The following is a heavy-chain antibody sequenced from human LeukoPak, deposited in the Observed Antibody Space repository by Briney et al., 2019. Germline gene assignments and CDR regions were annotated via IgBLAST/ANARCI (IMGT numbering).Heavy chain of an antibody. Sequence: GGSLSLSWEASGFTFSGYWMHWARQAPGKGLEWVANLKQDASEKHFADSVKGRFTISRDNAENSLYLQMNSLRAEDTAMYYCARGTIAAPGTDYWGQGTLVTVSS. CDR2: LKQDASEK. D-gene: IGHD6-13*01. CDR1: GFTFSGYW. CDR3: ARGTIAAPGTDY. V-gene: IGHV3-7*01. J-gene: IGHJ4*02.